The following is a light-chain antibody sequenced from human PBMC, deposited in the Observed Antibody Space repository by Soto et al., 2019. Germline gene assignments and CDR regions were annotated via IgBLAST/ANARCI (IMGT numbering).Light chain of an antibody. V-gene: IGKV1-33*01. CDR3: QQYNNWPPYT. CDR1: QDISNY. Sequence: DIRMTQSPSSLSASAGDRVTITCQASQDISNYLNWYQQKPGKAPKLLIYDASNLETGVPSRFSGSGSGTDFTFTISSLQSEDFAVYYCQQYNNWPPYTFGQGTKLEIK. CDR2: DAS. J-gene: IGKJ2*01.